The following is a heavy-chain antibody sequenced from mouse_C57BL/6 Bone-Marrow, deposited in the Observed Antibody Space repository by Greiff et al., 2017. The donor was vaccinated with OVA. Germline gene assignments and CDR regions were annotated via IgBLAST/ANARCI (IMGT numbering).Heavy chain of an antibody. CDR2: INPYNGDT. J-gene: IGHJ4*01. D-gene: IGHD1-1*01. Sequence: EVQLQESGPELVKPGDSVKISCKASGYSFTGYFMNWVMQSHGKSLEWIGRINPYNGDTFYNQKFKGKATLTVDKSSSTAHMELRSLTSEDSAVYYCARGGCSSYDAMDYWGQGTSVTVSS. CDR3: ARGGCSSYDAMDY. CDR1: GYSFTGYF. V-gene: IGHV1-20*01.